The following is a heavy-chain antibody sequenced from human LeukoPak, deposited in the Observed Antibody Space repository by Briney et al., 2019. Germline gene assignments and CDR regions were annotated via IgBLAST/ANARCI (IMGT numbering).Heavy chain of an antibody. Sequence: SETLSLTCTVSGGSISSYYWSWIRQPPGKGLEWIGYIYYSGSTNYNPSLKSRVTISVDTSKNQFSLKLSSVTAADTAVYYCARGMATTVDYWGQGTLVTVSS. D-gene: IGHD5-24*01. CDR1: GGSISSYY. V-gene: IGHV4-59*01. CDR2: IYYSGST. J-gene: IGHJ4*02. CDR3: ARGMATTVDY.